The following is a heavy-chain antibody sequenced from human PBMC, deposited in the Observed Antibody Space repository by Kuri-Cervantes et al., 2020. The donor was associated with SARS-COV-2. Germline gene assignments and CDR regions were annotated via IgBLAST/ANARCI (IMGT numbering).Heavy chain of an antibody. J-gene: IGHJ4*02. CDR3: ATESSSWYGGSFDY. D-gene: IGHD6-13*01. CDR2: ISSNGGST. Sequence: GESLKISCAASGFTFSSYAMHWVRQAPGKGLEYVSAISSNGGSTYYADSVKGRFTISRDNSKNTLYLQMNSLRAEDTAVYYCATESSSWYGGSFDYWGQGTLVTDSS. V-gene: IGHV3-64*02. CDR1: GFTFSSYA.